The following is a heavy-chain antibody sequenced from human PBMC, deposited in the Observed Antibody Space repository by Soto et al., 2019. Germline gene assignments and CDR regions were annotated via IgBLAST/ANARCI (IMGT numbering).Heavy chain of an antibody. D-gene: IGHD3-22*01. J-gene: IGHJ4*02. V-gene: IGHV4-34*01. CDR3: ARGSYYSDNSGYFH. CDR2: INHSGRT. Sequence: PSETLCITCAFHVGSFSVFFWTWTRQTPGKGLEWIGEINHSGRTNHNPPLKSRVTISVDTSKKQFSLNLSSVTAADTAVYYCARGSYYSDNSGYFHWGQGTMVTVSS. CDR1: VGSFSVFF.